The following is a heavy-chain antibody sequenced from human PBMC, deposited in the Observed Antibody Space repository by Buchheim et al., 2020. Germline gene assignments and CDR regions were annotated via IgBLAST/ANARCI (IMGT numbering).Heavy chain of an antibody. Sequence: QVQLVQSGAEVKKPGASVKVSCKASGYTFTGHYMHWVRQAPGQGLEWMGWINPNSGGTNYAQKFQGRVTMTRDTSISTAYMELSRLRSDDTAAYYCARSAYYDFWSAKYYYYGMDVWGQGTT. CDR2: INPNSGGT. CDR1: GYTFTGHY. V-gene: IGHV1-2*02. CDR3: ARSAYYDFWSAKYYYYGMDV. D-gene: IGHD3-3*01. J-gene: IGHJ6*02.